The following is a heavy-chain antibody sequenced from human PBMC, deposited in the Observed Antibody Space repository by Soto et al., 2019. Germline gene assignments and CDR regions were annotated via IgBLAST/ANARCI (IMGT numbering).Heavy chain of an antibody. D-gene: IGHD3-3*01. CDR1: GYSFTSYW. Sequence: GESLKISCKGSGYSFTSYWISWVRQMPGKGLEWMGRIDPSDSYTNYSPSFQGHVTISADKSISTAYLQWSSLKASDTAMYCCARHIGPLKSGYPYYYYYGMDVWGQGTTVTVSS. V-gene: IGHV5-10-1*01. CDR3: ARHIGPLKSGYPYYYYYGMDV. J-gene: IGHJ6*02. CDR2: IDPSDSYT.